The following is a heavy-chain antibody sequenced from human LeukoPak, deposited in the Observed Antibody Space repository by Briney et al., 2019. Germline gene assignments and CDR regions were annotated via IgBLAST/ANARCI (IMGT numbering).Heavy chain of an antibody. J-gene: IGHJ4*02. D-gene: IGHD4-11*01. CDR1: GFTFDDYG. CDR3: ARAFDYSNYVGEDY. Sequence: GGSLRLSCAASGFTFDDYGMSWVRQAPGKGLEWVSGINWNGGSTGYADSVKGRFTISRDNAKNSLYLQMNSLRAEDTALYYCARAFDYSNYVGEDYWGQGTLVTVSS. CDR2: INWNGGST. V-gene: IGHV3-20*04.